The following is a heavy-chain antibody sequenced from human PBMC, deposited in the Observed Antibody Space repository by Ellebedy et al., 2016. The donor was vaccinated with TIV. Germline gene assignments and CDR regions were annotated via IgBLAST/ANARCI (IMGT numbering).Heavy chain of an antibody. CDR1: GGSIGTYY. CDR2: IHHSGTT. D-gene: IGHD5-24*01. V-gene: IGHV4-59*01. Sequence: SETLSLTCTVSGGSIGTYYWHWLRQPPGRRLEWIAYIHHSGTTNYNPSLQSRGTISLDTSTNPFSLKLSSVTAADTAVYYCAREGMDGYNFFDSWGQGTLVTVSS. J-gene: IGHJ4*02. CDR3: AREGMDGYNFFDS.